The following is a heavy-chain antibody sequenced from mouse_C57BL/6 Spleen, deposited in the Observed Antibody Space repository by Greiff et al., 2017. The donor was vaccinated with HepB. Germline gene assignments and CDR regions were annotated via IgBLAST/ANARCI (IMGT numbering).Heavy chain of an antibody. CDR1: GYTFTNYW. CDR3: ARFYGSSYEVYYFDY. D-gene: IGHD1-1*01. J-gene: IGHJ2*01. Sequence: VQLQQSGAELVRPGPSVKMSCKASGYTFTNYWIGWAKQRPGHGLEWIGDIYPGGGYTNYNEKFKGKATLTADKSSSTAYMQFSSLTSEDSAIYYCARFYGSSYEVYYFDYWGQGTTLTVSS. V-gene: IGHV1-63*01. CDR2: IYPGGGYT.